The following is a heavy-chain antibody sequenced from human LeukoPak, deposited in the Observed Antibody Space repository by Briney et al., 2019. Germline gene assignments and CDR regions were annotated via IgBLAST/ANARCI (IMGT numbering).Heavy chain of an antibody. CDR3: ARGGRDTIHGY. CDR1: GFTFSSYS. CDR2: ISSSSSYI. D-gene: IGHD3-16*01. V-gene: IGHV3-21*01. Sequence: GASLRLSCAASGFTFSSYSMNWVRQAPGKGLEWVSSISSSSSYIYYADSVKGRFTISRDNAKNSLYLQMNSLRAEDTAVYYCARGGRDTIHGYWGQGTLVTVSS. J-gene: IGHJ4*02.